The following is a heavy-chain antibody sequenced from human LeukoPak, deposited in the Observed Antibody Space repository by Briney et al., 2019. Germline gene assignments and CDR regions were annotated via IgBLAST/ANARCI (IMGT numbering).Heavy chain of an antibody. D-gene: IGHD2/OR15-2a*01. V-gene: IGHV3-48*03. J-gene: IGHJ4*02. Sequence: GGSLTLSCAASGLTLSSYTMNWVRQAPGKGLDWVSYISTSGRTIYYADSVKGRLTISRDSAKNSLYLQMNSLRAEDAAVYYCARGYFLGFDYWGQGTLVTVSS. CDR2: ISTSGRTI. CDR3: ARGYFLGFDY. CDR1: GLTLSSYT.